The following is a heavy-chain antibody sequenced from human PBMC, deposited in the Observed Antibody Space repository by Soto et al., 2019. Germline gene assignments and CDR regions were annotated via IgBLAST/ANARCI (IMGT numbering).Heavy chain of an antibody. CDR3: ARRAGGDFWSGQTNYFDY. Sequence: GASVKVSCKASGGTFSSYAISCVRQAPGQVLEWMGGIIPIFGTANYAQKFQGRVTITADESTSTAYMELSSLRSEDTAVYYCARRAGGDFWSGQTNYFDYWGQGTLVTVSS. J-gene: IGHJ4*02. CDR1: GGTFSSYA. V-gene: IGHV1-69*13. D-gene: IGHD3-3*01. CDR2: IIPIFGTA.